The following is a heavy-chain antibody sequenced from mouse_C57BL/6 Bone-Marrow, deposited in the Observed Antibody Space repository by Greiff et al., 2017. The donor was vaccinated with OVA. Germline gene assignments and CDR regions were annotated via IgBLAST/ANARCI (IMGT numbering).Heavy chain of an antibody. D-gene: IGHD3-3*01. Sequence: VQLQQPGAELVKPGASVKMSCKASGYTFTSYWITWVKQRPGQGLEWIGDIYPGSGSTNYNEKFKSKATLTLDTSSSTAYMQLSSLTSEDSAVYYCDSPGGRFYYFDYWGQGTTLTVSS. CDR1: GYTFTSYW. J-gene: IGHJ2*01. CDR2: IYPGSGST. CDR3: DSPGGRFYYFDY. V-gene: IGHV1-55*01.